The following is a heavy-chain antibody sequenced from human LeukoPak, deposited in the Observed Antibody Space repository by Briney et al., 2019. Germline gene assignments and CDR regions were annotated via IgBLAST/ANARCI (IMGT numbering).Heavy chain of an antibody. D-gene: IGHD2-21*01. Sequence: SETLSLTCTVSGGPISRYYWGWVRQPPGKGLDWVGCIYYSGSTYYNPSLKTRVTISVDTSKNHFSLKLTSVTAADTAVYYCARRIPTFFFDYWGQGTLVTVSS. CDR3: ARRIPTFFFDY. CDR1: GGPISRYY. V-gene: IGHV4-39*01. CDR2: IYYSGST. J-gene: IGHJ4*02.